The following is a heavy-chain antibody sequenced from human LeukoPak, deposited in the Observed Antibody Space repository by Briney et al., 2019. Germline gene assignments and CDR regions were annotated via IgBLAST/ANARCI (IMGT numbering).Heavy chain of an antibody. V-gene: IGHV4-39*07. CDR3: ARLSGWYLGY. Sequence: SETLSLTCTVSGGSISSSSYYWGWIRQPPGKGLEWIGSIYYSGSTYYNPSLKSRVTISVDTSKNQFSLKLSSVTAADTAVYYCARLSGWYLGYWGQGTLVTVSS. CDR1: GGSISSSSYY. J-gene: IGHJ4*02. D-gene: IGHD6-19*01. CDR2: IYYSGST.